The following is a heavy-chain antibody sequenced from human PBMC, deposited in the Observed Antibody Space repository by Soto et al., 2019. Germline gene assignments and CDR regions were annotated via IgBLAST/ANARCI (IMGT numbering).Heavy chain of an antibody. Sequence: GGSLRLSCAASGFTFSSYAMHWVRQAPGKGLEWVAVISYDGSNKYYADSVKGRFTISRDNSKNTLYLQMNSLRAEDTAVYYCASGIEMVYGNNWFDPWGQGTLVTVSS. CDR2: ISYDGSNK. D-gene: IGHD2-8*01. CDR3: ASGIEMVYGNNWFDP. V-gene: IGHV3-30-3*01. CDR1: GFTFSSYA. J-gene: IGHJ5*02.